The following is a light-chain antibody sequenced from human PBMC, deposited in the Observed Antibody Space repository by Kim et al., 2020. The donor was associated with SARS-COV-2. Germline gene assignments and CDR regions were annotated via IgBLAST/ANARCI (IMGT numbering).Light chain of an antibody. CDR3: CSYAGSYTLV. V-gene: IGLV2-11*01. Sequence: QSALTQPRSVSGSPVQSVTISCNGTSSDVGGYNYVSWYQQHPRKAPKLMIYDVSKRPSGVPDRFSGSKSGNTASLTISGLQAEDEADYYCCSYAGSYTLVFGGGTQLTVL. CDR2: DVS. J-gene: IGLJ2*01. CDR1: SSDVGGYNY.